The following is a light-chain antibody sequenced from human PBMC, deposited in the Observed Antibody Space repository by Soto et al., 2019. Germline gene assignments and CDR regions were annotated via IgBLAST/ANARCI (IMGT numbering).Light chain of an antibody. CDR2: DNN. Sequence: QSVLTQPPSVSAAPGQTVTISCSGSSSDIGNNYVSWYQQLPGTAPKLLIYDNNKRPSGIPDRFSGSKSGTSGTLDITGLQTGDEADYYCATWDGSLTGEVFGGGTQLTVL. CDR1: SSDIGNNY. CDR3: ATWDGSLTGEV. J-gene: IGLJ2*01. V-gene: IGLV1-51*01.